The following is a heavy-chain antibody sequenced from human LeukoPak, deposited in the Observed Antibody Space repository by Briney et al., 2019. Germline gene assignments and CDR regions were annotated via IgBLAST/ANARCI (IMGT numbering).Heavy chain of an antibody. V-gene: IGHV4-34*01. Sequence: SETLSLTCAVYGGSFSGYYWSWIRQPPGKGLEWIGEINHSGSTNHNPSLKSRVTISVDTSKNQFSLKLSSVTAADTAVYYCARGPDSSGWYYFDYWGQGTLVTVSS. J-gene: IGHJ4*02. CDR2: INHSGST. CDR3: ARGPDSSGWYYFDY. D-gene: IGHD6-19*01. CDR1: GGSFSGYY.